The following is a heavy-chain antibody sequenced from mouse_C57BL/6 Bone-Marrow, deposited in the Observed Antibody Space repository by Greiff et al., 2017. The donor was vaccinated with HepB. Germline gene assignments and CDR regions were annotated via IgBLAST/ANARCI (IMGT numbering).Heavy chain of an antibody. D-gene: IGHD2-3*01. J-gene: IGHJ3*01. Sequence: QVQLQQPGAELVRPGSSVKLSCKASGYTFTSYWMHWVQQRPIQGLEWIGNIHPSDSETHYNQKFKDKATLTVDKSSSTAYMQLSSLTSEDSAVYYCARGGYSWFAYWGQGTLVTVSA. CDR3: ARGGYSWFAY. CDR2: IHPSDSET. V-gene: IGHV1-52*01. CDR1: GYTFTSYW.